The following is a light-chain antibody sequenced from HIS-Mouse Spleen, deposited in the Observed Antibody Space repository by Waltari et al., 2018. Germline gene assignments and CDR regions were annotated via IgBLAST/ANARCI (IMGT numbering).Light chain of an antibody. CDR1: SLRIYY. Sequence: SSELTQDPAVSVALGQTVRITCQGDSLRIYYASWYQQKPGQATALVSCGKHNRTSGDPDRFAGSSSGNTASLTITGAQAEDEADYYCNSRDSSGNHVVFGGGTKLTVL. CDR2: GKH. V-gene: IGLV3-19*01. CDR3: NSRDSSGNHVV. J-gene: IGLJ2*01.